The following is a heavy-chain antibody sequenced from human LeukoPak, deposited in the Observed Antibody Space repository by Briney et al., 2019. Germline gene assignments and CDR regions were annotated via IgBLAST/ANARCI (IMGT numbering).Heavy chain of an antibody. J-gene: IGHJ4*02. Sequence: GGSLRLSRAASGFTFSNYAMNWVRQAPGKGLEWVSAISDSGGSTFYTDSVKGRFTISRDNSKNTLYLQMNSLRAEDTAVYYCAKLYRSGWYSGYWGQGTLVTVSS. D-gene: IGHD6-19*01. CDR1: GFTFSNYA. CDR2: ISDSGGST. V-gene: IGHV3-23*01. CDR3: AKLYRSGWYSGY.